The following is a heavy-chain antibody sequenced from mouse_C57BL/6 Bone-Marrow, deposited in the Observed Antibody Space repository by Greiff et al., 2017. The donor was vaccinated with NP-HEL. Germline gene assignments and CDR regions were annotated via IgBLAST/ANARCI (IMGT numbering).Heavy chain of an antibody. V-gene: IGHV5-16*01. D-gene: IGHD2-3*01. J-gene: IGHJ1*03. Sequence: EVQLVESEGGLVQPGSSMKLSCTASGFTFSDYYMAWVRQVPEKGLEWVANINYDGSSTYYLDSLKSRFIISRDNAKNILYLQMSSLKSEDTATYYCARDPLDGYHWYFDVWGTGTTVTVSS. CDR1: GFTFSDYY. CDR3: ARDPLDGYHWYFDV. CDR2: INYDGSST.